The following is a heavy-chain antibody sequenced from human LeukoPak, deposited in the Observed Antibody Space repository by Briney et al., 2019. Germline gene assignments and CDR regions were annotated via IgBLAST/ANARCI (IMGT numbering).Heavy chain of an antibody. Sequence: SETLSLTCTVSGGSISSSSYYWGWIRQPPGKGLEWIGSIYYSGSTYYNPSLKSRVTMSVDTSKNQFSLKLSSVTAADTAVYYCARVWPRPGIAAAGLYYFDYWGQGTLVTVSS. CDR2: IYYSGST. CDR1: GGSISSSSYY. V-gene: IGHV4-39*07. CDR3: ARVWPRPGIAAAGLYYFDY. D-gene: IGHD6-13*01. J-gene: IGHJ4*02.